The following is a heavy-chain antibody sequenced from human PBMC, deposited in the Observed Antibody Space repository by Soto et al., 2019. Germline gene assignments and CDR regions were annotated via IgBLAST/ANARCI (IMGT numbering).Heavy chain of an antibody. CDR2: IYYSGST. CDR3: ARDRLWSRAYYYYGMDV. V-gene: IGHV4-59*01. J-gene: IGHJ6*02. Sequence: SETLSLTCTVSGGSISSYYWSWIRQPPGKGLEWIGYIYYSGSTNYNPSLKSRVTISVDTSKNQFSLKLSSVTAADTAVYYCARDRLWSRAYYYYGMDVWGQGTTVT. CDR1: GGSISSYY. D-gene: IGHD5-18*01.